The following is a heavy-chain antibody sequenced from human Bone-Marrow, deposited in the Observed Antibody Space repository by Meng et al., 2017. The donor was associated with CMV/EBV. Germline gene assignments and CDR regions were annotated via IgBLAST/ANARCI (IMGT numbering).Heavy chain of an antibody. CDR1: GFTFSDYF. J-gene: IGHJ4*02. CDR2: ISSSGGSI. D-gene: IGHD3-3*01. V-gene: IGHV3-11*01. Sequence: GASLKISCAASGFTFSDYFMTCIRQAPGKGLEWVASISSSGGSIFYAASVKGRFTISRDNANTSLYLQMKSLRVEDTAIYYCATQRGGVIISFDYWGQGMLVTVSS. CDR3: ATQRGGVIISFDY.